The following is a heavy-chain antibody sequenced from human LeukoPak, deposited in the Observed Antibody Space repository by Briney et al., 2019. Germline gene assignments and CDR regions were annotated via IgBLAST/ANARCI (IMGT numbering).Heavy chain of an antibody. D-gene: IGHD2-15*01. Sequence: PSETLSLTCTVSGGSVSSGSYYWGWIRQPPGKGLEWIGYIYYSGSTNYNPSLKSRVTISVDTSKNQFSLNLSSVTAADTAVYYCARHRVVAAFDYWGQGTLVTVSS. CDR2: IYYSGST. CDR1: GGSVSSGSYY. J-gene: IGHJ4*02. V-gene: IGHV4-61*01. CDR3: ARHRVVAAFDY.